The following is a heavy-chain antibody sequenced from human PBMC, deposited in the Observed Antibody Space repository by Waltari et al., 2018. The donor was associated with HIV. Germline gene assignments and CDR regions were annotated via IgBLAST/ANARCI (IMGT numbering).Heavy chain of an antibody. Sequence: EVQLVESGGAVEQPGGSLRLSCAASGFNFDEYTMHWVRQVPGKGLECVSLINWDASKVYYADSVKGLFTISRDNNKNSLYLQMNSLRPEDTGLYYCAKDRGVDAGFDHWGLGTLVTVSS. CDR3: AKDRGVDAGFDH. CDR1: GFNFDEYT. V-gene: IGHV3-43*01. CDR2: INWDASKV. D-gene: IGHD5-12*01. J-gene: IGHJ4*02.